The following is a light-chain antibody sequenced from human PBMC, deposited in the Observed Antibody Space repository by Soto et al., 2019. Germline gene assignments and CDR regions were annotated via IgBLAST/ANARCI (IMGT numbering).Light chain of an antibody. CDR3: QQSQGIPYT. Sequence: DIQMTQSPSSLSASVGDRVTITCRASQTISTYLNWYQKEPGKAPKLLIYAASSLQSGVPSRFSGSGSGTDFTLTISSLQPEYVAAYYCQQSQGIPYTFGQGTKLEIK. J-gene: IGKJ2*01. CDR2: AAS. V-gene: IGKV1-39*01. CDR1: QTISTY.